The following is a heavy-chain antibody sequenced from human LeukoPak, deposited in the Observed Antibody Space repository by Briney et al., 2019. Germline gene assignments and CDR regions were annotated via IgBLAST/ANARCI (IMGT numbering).Heavy chain of an antibody. J-gene: IGHJ4*02. V-gene: IGHV7-4-1*02. CDR3: ARDQEDRILRFGEGNGDYFDY. CDR1: GYTFTSYA. CDR2: INTNTGNP. D-gene: IGHD3-10*01. Sequence: ASVKVSCKASGYTFTSYAMNWVRQAPGQGLEWMGWINTNTGNPTYAQGFTGRFVFSLDTSVSTAYLQISSLKAEDTAVYYCARDQEDRILRFGEGNGDYFDYWGQGTLVTVSS.